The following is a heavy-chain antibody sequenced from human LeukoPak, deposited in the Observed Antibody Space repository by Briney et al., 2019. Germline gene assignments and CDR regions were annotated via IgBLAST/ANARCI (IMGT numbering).Heavy chain of an antibody. V-gene: IGHV4-31*03. Sequence: SETLSLTCTASGGSISSAGYYWSWIRQHPGKGLECIGYIDYSGSTYYNPSLKSRVTISASVDTSKNQFSLKLSSVTAADTAVYYCARLSGYDLDYWGRGTLVTVSS. CDR3: ARLSGYDLDY. CDR1: GGSISSAGYY. J-gene: IGHJ4*02. D-gene: IGHD5-12*01. CDR2: IDYSGST.